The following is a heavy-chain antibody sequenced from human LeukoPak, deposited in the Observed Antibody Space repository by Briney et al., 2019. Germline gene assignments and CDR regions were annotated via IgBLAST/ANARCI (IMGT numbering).Heavy chain of an antibody. CDR2: IYYSGST. V-gene: IGHV4-59*08. CDR3: ARPLNKRDGYSSDN. D-gene: IGHD5-24*01. Sequence: SETLSLTCTVSGGSISNYYWSWIRQPPGKGLEWIGYIYYSGSTNYNPSFKSRATISVDTSKNQFSLKQTSVTAADTALYYCARPLNKRDGYSSDNWGQGTLVTVSS. CDR1: GGSISNYY. J-gene: IGHJ4*02.